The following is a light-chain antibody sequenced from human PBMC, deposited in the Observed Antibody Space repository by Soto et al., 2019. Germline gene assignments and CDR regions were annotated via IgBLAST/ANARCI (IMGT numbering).Light chain of an antibody. J-gene: IGKJ4*01. CDR2: DAS. CDR1: QSVSTN. Sequence: EIVMTQSPATLSVSPGERATLSCGASQSVSTNLAWYQRKPGQAPRLLIYDASTRATGIPARFSGSGSGTEFTLTISRLQSEDFAVYYCQQYNQSPTFGGGTKVEIK. V-gene: IGKV3-15*01. CDR3: QQYNQSPT.